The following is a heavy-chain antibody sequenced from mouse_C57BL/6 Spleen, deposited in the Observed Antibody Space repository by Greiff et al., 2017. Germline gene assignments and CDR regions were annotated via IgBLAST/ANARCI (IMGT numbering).Heavy chain of an antibody. D-gene: IGHD2-12*01. CDR1: GFNIKDYY. Sequence: VHVKQSGAELVKPGASVKLSCTASGFNIKDYYMHWVKQRPEQGLEWIGRIDPEDGETKYDPKFQGKATITADTSSNTAYLQLSSLTSEDTAVYYCSRPLTTPFADWGQGTLVTVSA. CDR3: SRPLTTPFAD. CDR2: IDPEDGET. V-gene: IGHV14-2*01. J-gene: IGHJ3*01.